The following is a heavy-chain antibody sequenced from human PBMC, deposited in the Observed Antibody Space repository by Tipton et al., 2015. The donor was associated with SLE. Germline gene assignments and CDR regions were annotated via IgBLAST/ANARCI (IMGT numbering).Heavy chain of an antibody. CDR1: GGSISSGSYY. V-gene: IGHV4-61*01. Sequence: TLSLTCTVSGGSISSGSYYWSWIRQPPGKGLEWIGYIYYSGSTNYNPSLKSRVTISVDTSKNQFSLKLSSVTAADTAVYYCARVHTAGGRFLGYFDYWGQGTLVTVSS. CDR2: IYYSGST. J-gene: IGHJ4*02. CDR3: ARVHTAGGRFLGYFDY.